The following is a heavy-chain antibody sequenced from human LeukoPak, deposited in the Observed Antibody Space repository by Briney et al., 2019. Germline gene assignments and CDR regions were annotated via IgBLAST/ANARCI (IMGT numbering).Heavy chain of an antibody. CDR1: GYTFTGYY. Sequence: ASVKVSCKASGYTFTGYYMHWVRQAPGQGLEWMGWINPNSGGTNYAQKFQGRVTMTRDTSIITDYMELSSLTSDDTAVYYCARGPPPNIALTGWGAGTCFDYWGQGTLVTVSS. CDR2: INPNSGGT. CDR3: ARGPPPNIALTGWGAGTCFDY. D-gene: IGHD1-20*01. J-gene: IGHJ4*02. V-gene: IGHV1-2*02.